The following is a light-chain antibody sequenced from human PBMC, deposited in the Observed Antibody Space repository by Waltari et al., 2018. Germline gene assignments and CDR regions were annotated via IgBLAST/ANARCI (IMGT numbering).Light chain of an antibody. CDR1: QSLLHSNGYNY. J-gene: IGKJ4*01. CDR3: MQALQTPLT. V-gene: IGKV2-28*01. CDR2: LGS. Sequence: DIVMTQSPLSLPVTPGEPASISCRSSQSLLHSNGYNYLDWYVQKPGQSPQLLIYLGSNRASGVPDRFSGSGLGTDFTLKISRVEAEDAGVYYCMQALQTPLTFGGGTKVEIK.